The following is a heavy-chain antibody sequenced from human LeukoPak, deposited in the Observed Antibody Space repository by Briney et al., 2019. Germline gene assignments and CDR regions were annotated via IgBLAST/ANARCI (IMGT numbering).Heavy chain of an antibody. CDR2: ISSSGKTI. CDR3: ARGLRYFDWLPGY. Sequence: GGSLRLSCAAPGFTFSSFEMNWVRQAPGKGLEWVSYISSSGKTIYYADSVKGRFTISRDNAKSSLSLQMNSLRAEDTALYYCARGLRYFDWLPGYWGQGTLVTVSS. J-gene: IGHJ4*02. V-gene: IGHV3-48*03. D-gene: IGHD3-9*01. CDR1: GFTFSSFE.